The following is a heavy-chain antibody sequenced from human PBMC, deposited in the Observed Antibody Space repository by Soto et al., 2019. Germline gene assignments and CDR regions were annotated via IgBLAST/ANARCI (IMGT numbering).Heavy chain of an antibody. D-gene: IGHD4-17*01. V-gene: IGHV4-39*01. CDR1: GGSISSSSYY. CDR3: ARHRPLLYGYYFDY. J-gene: IGHJ4*02. Sequence: QLQLQESGPGLVKPSETLSLTCTVSGGSISSSSYYWGWIRQPPGKGLEWIGSIYYSGSTYYNPSLKSRVTISVDTSKNQFSLKLTSVTAADTAVYYCARHRPLLYGYYFDYWGQGTLVTVSS. CDR2: IYYSGST.